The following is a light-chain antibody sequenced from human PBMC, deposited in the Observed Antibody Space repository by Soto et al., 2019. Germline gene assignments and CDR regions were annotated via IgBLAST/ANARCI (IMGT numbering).Light chain of an antibody. CDR1: QSVSSSY. CDR2: GAS. Sequence: EIVLTQSPGTLSLSPGERATLSCRASQSVSSSYLAWYQQKPGQAPRLLIYGASSRASGIPDRFSGSGSGTDLNLTISRLEPEDFAVYYYQQYGISPRLTFCPGTKVDIK. CDR3: QQYGISPRLT. V-gene: IGKV3-20*01. J-gene: IGKJ3*01.